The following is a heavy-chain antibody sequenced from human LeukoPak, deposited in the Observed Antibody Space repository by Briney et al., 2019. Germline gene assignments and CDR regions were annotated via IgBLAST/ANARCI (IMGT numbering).Heavy chain of an antibody. CDR2: IFHSGST. D-gene: IGHD3-22*01. CDR1: GYSISSGFY. J-gene: IGHJ4*02. Sequence: SETLSLTCSVSGFSGYSISSGFYWGWIRQPPGKGLEWIGSIFHSGSTYYNPSPKSRVTISVDTSKNQFSLKLSSVTAADTAVYYCARGRRRSIVVVITYFDYWGQGTLVTVSS. CDR3: ARGRRRSIVVVITYFDY. V-gene: IGHV4-38-2*02.